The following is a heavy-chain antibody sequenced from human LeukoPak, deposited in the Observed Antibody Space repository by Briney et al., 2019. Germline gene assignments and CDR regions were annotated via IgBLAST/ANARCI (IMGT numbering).Heavy chain of an antibody. Sequence: KPSETLSLTCAVYGGSFSGYYWSWIRQPPGKGLEWIGEINHSGSTNYNPSLKSRVTISVDTSKNQFSLKLSSVTAADTAVYYCARGTLSGYKPTLADYWGQGILVTVSS. CDR2: INHSGST. V-gene: IGHV4-34*01. D-gene: IGHD5-12*01. CDR1: GGSFSGYY. J-gene: IGHJ4*02. CDR3: ARGTLSGYKPTLADY.